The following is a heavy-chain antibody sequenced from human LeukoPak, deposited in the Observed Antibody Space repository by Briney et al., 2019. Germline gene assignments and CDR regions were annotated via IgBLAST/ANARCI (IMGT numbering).Heavy chain of an antibody. Sequence: ETLSLTCSVSGASISDSYWTWIRQPAGKTLEWIGYIYYTGDNDYNPSLKSRVTMSVDTSKSHLSLKLTSVTAADTAVYYCARFTARAREIDYWGQGILVTVSS. J-gene: IGHJ4*02. D-gene: IGHD6-6*01. CDR1: GASISDSY. CDR3: ARFTARAREIDY. V-gene: IGHV4-59*08. CDR2: IYYTGDN.